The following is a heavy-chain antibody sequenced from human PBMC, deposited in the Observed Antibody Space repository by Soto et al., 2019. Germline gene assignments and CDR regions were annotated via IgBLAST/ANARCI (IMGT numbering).Heavy chain of an antibody. CDR3: ASRVGATTQSYFDY. V-gene: IGHV1-69*13. CDR2: IIPIFGTA. CDR1: GGTFSSYA. J-gene: IGHJ4*02. Sequence: SVKVSFKASGGTFSSYAISWVREAPGQGLEWMGGIIPIFGTANYAQKFQGRVTITADESTSTAYMELSSLRSEDTAVYYCASRVGATTQSYFDYWGQGTLVTVSS. D-gene: IGHD1-26*01.